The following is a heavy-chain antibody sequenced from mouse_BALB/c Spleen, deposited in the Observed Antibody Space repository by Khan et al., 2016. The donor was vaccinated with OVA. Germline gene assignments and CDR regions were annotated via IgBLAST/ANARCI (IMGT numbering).Heavy chain of an antibody. CDR2: ISYSGSA. V-gene: IGHV3-2*02. CDR3: ARRYYYGHWYFDV. D-gene: IGHD1-1*01. J-gene: IGHJ1*01. Sequence: EVQLQESGPGLVKPSQSLSLTCTVSGYSITSDYAWNWIRQFPGNKLEWMGYISYSGSANYNPSLKSRISITRDTSENQFFLHLHSVTTEDSATYYCARRYYYGHWYFDVWGAGTTVTVSS. CDR1: GYSITSDYA.